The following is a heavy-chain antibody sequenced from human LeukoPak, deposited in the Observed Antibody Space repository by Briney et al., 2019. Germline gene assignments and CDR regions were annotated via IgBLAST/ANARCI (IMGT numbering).Heavy chain of an antibody. D-gene: IGHD3-3*01. Sequence: GGSLRLSCAASGFTVSSNYMNWVRQAPGKGLEWVSVIYGGGNIYYADSVKGRFTISRDNSKNTLYLQMNSLRAEDSALYYCAKKPLDGRETPGPLDYWGQGTLVAVSS. V-gene: IGHV3-53*01. CDR1: GFTVSSNY. CDR2: IYGGGNI. J-gene: IGHJ4*02. CDR3: AKKPLDGRETPGPLDY.